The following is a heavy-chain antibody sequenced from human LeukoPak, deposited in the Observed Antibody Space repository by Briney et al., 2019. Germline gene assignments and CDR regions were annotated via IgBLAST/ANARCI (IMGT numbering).Heavy chain of an antibody. Sequence: GASVKVSCKASGYTFTGYYMHWVRQAPGQGLGWMGWINPNSGGTNYAQKFQGRVTMTRDTSISTAYMELSRLRSDDTAVYYCARADRRTSNWFDPWGQGTLVTVSS. CDR2: INPNSGGT. V-gene: IGHV1-2*02. D-gene: IGHD3/OR15-3a*01. CDR1: GYTFTGYY. J-gene: IGHJ5*02. CDR3: ARADRRTSNWFDP.